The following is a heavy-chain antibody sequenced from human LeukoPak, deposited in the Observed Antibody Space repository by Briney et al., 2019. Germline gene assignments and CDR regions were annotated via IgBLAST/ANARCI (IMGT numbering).Heavy chain of an antibody. CDR2: IWYDGSIK. V-gene: IGHV3-33*01. CDR3: ARGQQLVKTD. CDR1: GFNFSTYG. J-gene: IGHJ4*02. D-gene: IGHD6-13*01. Sequence: GSLRLSCAASGFNFSTYGMHWVRQAPGKGLAWVAVIWYDGSIKNYADSVKGRFTISRDNSKNTVYLQMDSLRAEDTALYYCARGQQLVKTDWGQGTLVTVSS.